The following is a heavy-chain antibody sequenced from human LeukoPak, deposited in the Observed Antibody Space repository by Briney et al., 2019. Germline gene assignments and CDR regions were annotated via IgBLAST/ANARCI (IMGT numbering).Heavy chain of an antibody. V-gene: IGHV4-39*07. CDR3: XXXXXXXXXXXXXRARLGGNGFDI. J-gene: IGHJ3*02. Sequence: SETLSLTCTVSGGSISSSSYYWGWIRQPPGKGLEWIGSIYHSGSTYYNPSLKSRVTIAVETSKNQFSLKLSSVTAADKAVYXXXXXXXXXXXXXXXRARLGGNGFDIWGQGTMVTVSS. CDR2: IYHSGST. D-gene: IGHD3-16*01. CDR1: GGSISSSSYY.